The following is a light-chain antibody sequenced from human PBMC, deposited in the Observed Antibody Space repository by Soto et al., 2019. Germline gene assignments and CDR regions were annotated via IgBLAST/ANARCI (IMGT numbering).Light chain of an antibody. CDR3: QQTHSTSWT. J-gene: IGKJ1*01. CDR1: QSISSS. V-gene: IGKV1-39*01. Sequence: DIQMTQSPSSLSASVGDRVTITCRASQSISSSLNWYQQKPGKAPKLLISAASSLQSGVPSRFSGSESGTEFTLTISSLQPEDFATYFCQQTHSTSWTFGQGTKLEIK. CDR2: AAS.